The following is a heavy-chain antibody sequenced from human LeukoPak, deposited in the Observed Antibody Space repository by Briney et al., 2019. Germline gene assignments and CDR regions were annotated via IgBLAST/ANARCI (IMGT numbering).Heavy chain of an antibody. CDR2: IIPIFGTT. J-gene: IGHJ4*02. CDR3: AKDYYDSSGYFDY. V-gene: IGHV1-69*05. CDR1: GGTFSSYA. Sequence: SSVKVSCKASGGTFSSYAITWVLQAPGQGLEWMGRIIPIFGTTNYAQKLQGRVTITTDESTSTAYMELSSLRSEDTAVYYCAKDYYDSSGYFDYWGQGTLVTVSS. D-gene: IGHD3-22*01.